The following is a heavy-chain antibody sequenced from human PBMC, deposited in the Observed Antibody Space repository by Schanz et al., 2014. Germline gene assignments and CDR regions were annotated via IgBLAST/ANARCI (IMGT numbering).Heavy chain of an antibody. Sequence: QVQLVQSGAEVKKPGASVKVSCKASGYTFTSYYVHWVRQAPGQGLEWMGKIIPILGMENYAQKFQGRVTITADISTSTAYMDLSSLRSDDTAVYYCARDIQYHYDTSGPVGAFDIWGQGTVVTVSS. V-gene: IGHV1-69*09. CDR2: IIPILGME. D-gene: IGHD3-22*01. J-gene: IGHJ3*02. CDR1: GYTFTSYY. CDR3: ARDIQYHYDTSGPVGAFDI.